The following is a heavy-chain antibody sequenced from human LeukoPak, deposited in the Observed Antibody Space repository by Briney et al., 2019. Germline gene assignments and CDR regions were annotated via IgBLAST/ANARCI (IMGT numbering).Heavy chain of an antibody. V-gene: IGHV3-30*04. Sequence: AGGSLRLSCAASRFTFSSNAMHWVRQAPGKGLEWVAVISYDGSNKYYADSVKGRFTISRDNSKNTLYLQMNSLRAEDTAVYYCAKGGVAAIFDYWGQGTLVTVSS. D-gene: IGHD2-15*01. CDR3: AKGGVAAIFDY. J-gene: IGHJ4*02. CDR1: RFTFSSNA. CDR2: ISYDGSNK.